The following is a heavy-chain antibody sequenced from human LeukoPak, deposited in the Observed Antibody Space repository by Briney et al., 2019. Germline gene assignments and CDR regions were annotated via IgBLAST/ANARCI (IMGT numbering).Heavy chain of an antibody. CDR1: GFTFSSYG. CDR3: AKGVAVVVVPAAMDY. V-gene: IGHV3-30*18. Sequence: GRSLRLSCAASGFTFSSYGMHWVRQAPGKGLEWVAVISYDGSNKYYADSVKGRFTISRDNSKNTLYLQMNSLRAEDTAVYCCAKGVAVVVVPAAMDYWGQGTLVTVSS. CDR2: ISYDGSNK. J-gene: IGHJ4*02. D-gene: IGHD2-2*01.